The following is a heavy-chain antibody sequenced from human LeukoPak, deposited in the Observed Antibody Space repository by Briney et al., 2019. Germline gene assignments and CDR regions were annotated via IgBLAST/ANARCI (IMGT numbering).Heavy chain of an antibody. V-gene: IGHV1-24*01. Sequence: ASVKVSCKVSGYTLTELSMHWVRQAPGKGLEWMGGFDPEDGETIYAQKFQGRVTMTEDTSTDTAYMELSSLRSEDTAVYYCTTEGHDSSGYYYPDAFDIWGQGTMVTVSS. CDR1: GYTLTELS. CDR2: FDPEDGET. D-gene: IGHD3-22*01. J-gene: IGHJ3*02. CDR3: TTEGHDSSGYYYPDAFDI.